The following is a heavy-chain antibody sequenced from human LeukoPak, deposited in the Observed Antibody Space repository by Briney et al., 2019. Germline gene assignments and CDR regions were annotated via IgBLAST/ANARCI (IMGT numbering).Heavy chain of an antibody. J-gene: IGHJ4*02. D-gene: IGHD3-3*01. CDR2: IYRDGRT. V-gene: IGHV3-53*01. CDR1: GLTVSQSY. CDR3: ARDEYYYTSGLDY. Sequence: GGSLRLSCAASGLTVSQSYMTWVRQAPGKGLEWGSVIYRDGRTGYADSVEGRFTISRDNSKNTVFLQMNSLRAEDTAVYYCARDEYYYTSGLDYWGQGTLVTVAS.